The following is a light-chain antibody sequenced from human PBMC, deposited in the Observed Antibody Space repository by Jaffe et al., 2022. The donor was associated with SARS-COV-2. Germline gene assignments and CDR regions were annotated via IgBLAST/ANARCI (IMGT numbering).Light chain of an antibody. J-gene: IGLJ3*02. CDR3: AAWDDNLNGWV. CDR2: KHD. Sequence: QSVLTQPPSASGTPGQRVTISCSGSDSNIGKNFLYWYQHVPGTAPKLLISKHDQRPSGVPDRFSGSKSDTSASLAISGLRSEDEADYYCAAWDDNLNGWVFGGGTRLTVL. V-gene: IGLV1-47*01. CDR1: DSNIGKNF.